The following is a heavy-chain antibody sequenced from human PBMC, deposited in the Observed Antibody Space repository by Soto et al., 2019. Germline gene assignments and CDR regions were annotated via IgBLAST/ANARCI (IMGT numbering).Heavy chain of an antibody. CDR2: ISSSGSTI. CDR3: AREPLGYCSSTSCYYFDY. J-gene: IGHJ4*02. V-gene: IGHV3-48*03. Sequence: GGSLRLSCAASGFTFSSYEMHWVRQAPGKGLEWVSYISSSGSTIYYADSVKGRFTISRDNAKNSLYLQMNSLRAEDTAVYYCAREPLGYCSSTSCYYFDYWGQGTLVTVSS. CDR1: GFTFSSYE. D-gene: IGHD2-2*01.